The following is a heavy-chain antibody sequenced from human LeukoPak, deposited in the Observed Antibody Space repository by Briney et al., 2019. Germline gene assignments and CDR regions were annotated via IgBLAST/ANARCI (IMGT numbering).Heavy chain of an antibody. V-gene: IGHV3-30*02. Sequence: GGSLRLSCAASDFAFSIYGMHWVRQAPGKGLEWVAYIRYDGGLKHYADSVKGRFTISRDNSKNTLYLGVNSLRVEDTAVYYCAKPLPGSGSFFDSWGQGTLVTVSS. CDR3: AKPLPGSGSFFDS. J-gene: IGHJ4*02. D-gene: IGHD2-15*01. CDR2: IRYDGGLK. CDR1: DFAFSIYG.